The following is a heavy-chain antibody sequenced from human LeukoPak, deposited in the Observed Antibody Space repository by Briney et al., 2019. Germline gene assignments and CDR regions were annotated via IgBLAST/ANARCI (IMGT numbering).Heavy chain of an antibody. V-gene: IGHV4-59*08. CDR2: IYYSGST. CDR1: GGSINSYY. D-gene: IGHD2-21*01. Sequence: PSETLSLTCTVSGGSINSYYWSWIRQPPGKGLEWIGYIYYSGSTNYNPSLKSRVTISVDTSKNQFSLKLSSVTAADTAVYYCARPRRDSMGYFDLRGRGTLVTVSS. CDR3: ARPRRDSMGYFDL. J-gene: IGHJ2*01.